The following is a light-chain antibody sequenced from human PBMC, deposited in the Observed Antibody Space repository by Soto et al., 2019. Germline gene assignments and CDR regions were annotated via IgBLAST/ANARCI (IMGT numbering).Light chain of an antibody. J-gene: IGKJ1*01. CDR2: DAS. Sequence: DIPMTQSPSTLSASTGDRVTITCRASQSVSGWLAWLQQRPGKAPNLLIYDASALPRGVPPRFSGSGSGTEFTLTITNLQPEDSGTYYCQQYDSYLATFGQGTKVDIK. V-gene: IGKV1-5*01. CDR1: QSVSGW. CDR3: QQYDSYLAT.